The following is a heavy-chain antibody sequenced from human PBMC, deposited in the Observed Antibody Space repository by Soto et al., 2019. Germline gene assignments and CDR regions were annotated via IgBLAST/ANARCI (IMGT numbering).Heavy chain of an antibody. V-gene: IGHV4-59*01. J-gene: IGHJ4*02. Sequence: SETLSLTCTVSRDSINEYYWSWIRQPPGKGLEWIGYVYYTATTNYNPSLRSRATISVDTSKNQFSLRLSSVTAADTAMYYCARAEYSGTVVAYWGQGTLVTVSS. CDR2: VYYTATT. CDR3: ARAEYSGTVVAY. CDR1: RDSINEYY. D-gene: IGHD1-26*01.